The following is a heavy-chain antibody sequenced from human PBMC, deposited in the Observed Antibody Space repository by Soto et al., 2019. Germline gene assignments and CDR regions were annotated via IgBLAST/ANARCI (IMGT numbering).Heavy chain of an antibody. CDR2: ITYHGSNK. CDR3: ARGAVVVAATPGEVDY. CDR1: GFTFSSYA. J-gene: IGHJ4*02. Sequence: QVQLVESGGGVVQPGRSLRLSCAASGFTFSSYAMHWVRQAPGKGLEWVAVITYHGSNKYYAESVKGRFTISRDNSKNTLYLQMNSLRAEDTAVYYCARGAVVVAATPGEVDYWGQGTLVTVSS. V-gene: IGHV3-30-3*01. D-gene: IGHD2-15*01.